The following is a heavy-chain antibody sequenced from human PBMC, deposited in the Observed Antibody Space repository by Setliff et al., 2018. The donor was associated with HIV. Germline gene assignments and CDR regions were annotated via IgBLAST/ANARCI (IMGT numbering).Heavy chain of an antibody. CDR1: SDSISSRSDF. Sequence: ASETLSLTCTVSSDSISSRSDFWWGWIRQPPGKGLEWIGSIYHTGQTYDNPSVKSRLTISVDTDENQFSLKLRSVTAADTAVYYCARHCGYSPGQICYYYLDMCGKGTTVTVSS. V-gene: IGHV4-39*01. J-gene: IGHJ6*03. D-gene: IGHD5-18*01. CDR2: IYHTGQT. CDR3: ARHCGYSPGQICYYYLDM.